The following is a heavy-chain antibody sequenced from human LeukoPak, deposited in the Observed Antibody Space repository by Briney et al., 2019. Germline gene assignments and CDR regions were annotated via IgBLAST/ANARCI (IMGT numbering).Heavy chain of an antibody. D-gene: IGHD5-12*01. CDR1: GFTFSSYW. J-gene: IGHJ6*03. Sequence: GGSLRLSCAASGFTFSSYWMHWVRQAPGKGLVWVSRINNDGSSTTYADSVKGRFTISRDNAKNTLYLQMNSLRAEDTAVYYCARFYSGYDSHYYYMDVWGKGTTVTVSS. CDR2: INNDGSST. V-gene: IGHV3-74*01. CDR3: ARFYSGYDSHYYYMDV.